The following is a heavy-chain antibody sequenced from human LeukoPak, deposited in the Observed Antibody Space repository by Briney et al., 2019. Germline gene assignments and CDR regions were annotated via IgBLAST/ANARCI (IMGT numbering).Heavy chain of an antibody. J-gene: IGHJ4*02. CDR1: GGSISSSSYY. Sequence: SETLSLTCTVSGGSISSSSYYWGWIRQPPGKGLEWIGSIYYSGSTYYNPSLKSRVTISVDTSKNQFSLKLSSVTAADTAVYYCARDKEDDSSGYYYMDYWGQGTLVTVSS. D-gene: IGHD3-22*01. CDR2: IYYSGST. V-gene: IGHV4-39*07. CDR3: ARDKEDDSSGYYYMDY.